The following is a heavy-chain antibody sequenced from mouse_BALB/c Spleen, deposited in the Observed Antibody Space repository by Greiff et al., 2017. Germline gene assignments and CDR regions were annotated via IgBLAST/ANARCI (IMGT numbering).Heavy chain of an antibody. J-gene: IGHJ3*01. CDR2: IDPANGNT. V-gene: IGHV14-3*02. CDR1: GFNIKDTY. D-gene: IGHD3-1*01. Sequence: EVQLQQSGAELVKPGASVKLSCTASGFNIKDTYMHWVKQRPEQGMEWIGRIDPANGNTKYDPKFQGKATITADTSSNTAYLQLSSLTSEDTAVYYCAREELGPRFAYWGQGTLVTVSA. CDR3: AREELGPRFAY.